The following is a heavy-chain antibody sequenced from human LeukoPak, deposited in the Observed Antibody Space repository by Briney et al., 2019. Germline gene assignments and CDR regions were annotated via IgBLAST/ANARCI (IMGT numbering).Heavy chain of an antibody. J-gene: IGHJ4*02. Sequence: SETLSLTCTVSGGSISSYYWSWIRQPPGKGLEWIGYIYYSGSTNYNPSLKSRITISVDTSKNQFSLKLSSVTAADTAVYYCARGYSGSYYEFDYWGQGTLVTVSS. D-gene: IGHD1-26*01. CDR3: ARGYSGSYYEFDY. CDR2: IYYSGST. CDR1: GGSISSYY. V-gene: IGHV4-59*01.